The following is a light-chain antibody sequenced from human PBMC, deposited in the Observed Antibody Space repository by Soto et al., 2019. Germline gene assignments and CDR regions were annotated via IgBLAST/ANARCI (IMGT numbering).Light chain of an antibody. CDR2: TAS. CDR1: QSIVRN. V-gene: IGKV1-39*01. CDR3: QQSHSSPLS. J-gene: IGKJ1*01. Sequence: IQMTQSPSSLSASVGDRVTITCRASQSIVRNLNWYQQKPGKAPELLIYTASNLESGVPSRFSGSGSGTDFALTISSLQPEDSAVYYCQQSHSSPLSFGQGTKVDI.